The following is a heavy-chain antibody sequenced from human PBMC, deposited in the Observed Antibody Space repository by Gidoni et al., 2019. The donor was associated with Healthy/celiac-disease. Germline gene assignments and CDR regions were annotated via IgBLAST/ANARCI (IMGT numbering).Heavy chain of an antibody. Sequence: EVQLVESGGGVVKPGGSLRLSCAASGFTFSNAWMSWVRQAPGKGLEWVGRIKRKTDGGTTDYAAPVKGRFTISRDDSKNTLYLQMNSLKTEDTAVYYCTTDWGAIADSDAFDIWGQGTMVTVSS. CDR3: TTDWGAIADSDAFDI. V-gene: IGHV3-15*01. J-gene: IGHJ3*02. D-gene: IGHD3-16*01. CDR1: GFTFSNAW. CDR2: IKRKTDGGTT.